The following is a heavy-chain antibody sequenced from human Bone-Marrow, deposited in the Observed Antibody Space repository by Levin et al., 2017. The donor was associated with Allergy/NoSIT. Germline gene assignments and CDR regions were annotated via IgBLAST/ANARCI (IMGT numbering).Heavy chain of an antibody. J-gene: IGHJ4*02. V-gene: IGHV5-51*01. CDR3: ARSYYYDSSAYKLDY. Sequence: GGSLRLSCKGSGYSFTTYWIGWVRQMPGKGLEWMGIIYPGDSDTRYSPSFQGQVTISADKSISTAYLQWSSLKASDTAMYYCARSYYYDSSAYKLDYWGQGTLVTVSS. D-gene: IGHD3-22*01. CDR1: GYSFTTYW. CDR2: IYPGDSDT.